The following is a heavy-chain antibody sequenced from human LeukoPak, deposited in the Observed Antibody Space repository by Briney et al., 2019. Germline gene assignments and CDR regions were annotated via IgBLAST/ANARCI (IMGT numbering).Heavy chain of an antibody. CDR1: GFSFSNYW. Sequence: PGGSLRLSCAASGFSFSNYWMCWVRQAPGKGLVCVSRINSDGSTTTYADSVKGRFTISRDNAKNTLYLQMNSLRAEDSALYYCARIRESLGLGAFDIWGQGTMVTVS. CDR2: INSDGSTT. J-gene: IGHJ3*02. V-gene: IGHV3-74*03. CDR3: ARIRESLGLGAFDI. D-gene: IGHD7-27*01.